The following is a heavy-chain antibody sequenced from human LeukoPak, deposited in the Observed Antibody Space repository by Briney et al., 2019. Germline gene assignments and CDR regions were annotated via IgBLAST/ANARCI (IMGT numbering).Heavy chain of an antibody. CDR2: INPSGGST. CDR1: RYTFTRYY. V-gene: IGHV1-46*01. J-gene: IGHJ6*02. Sequence: ASVKVSCKASRYTFTRYYMHWVRQAPGQGLEWMGIINPSGGSTSYAQKFQGRVTMTRDTSTSTVYMELSSLRSEDTAVYYCARVKPDYYYYYGMDVWGQGTTVTVSS. CDR3: ARVKPDYYYYYGMDV. D-gene: IGHD1-14*01.